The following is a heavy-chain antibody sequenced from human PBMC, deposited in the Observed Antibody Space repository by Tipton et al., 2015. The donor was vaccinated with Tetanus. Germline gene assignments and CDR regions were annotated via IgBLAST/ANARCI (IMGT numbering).Heavy chain of an antibody. J-gene: IGHJ6*02. CDR1: GYSFTSKW. D-gene: IGHD2-15*01. CDR2: VYPGDSDP. CDR3: ARQDCSGGSCSLDV. V-gene: IGHV5-51*01. Sequence: QSGAEVKKSGESLKISCKGSGYSFTSKWIGWVRQMPGKGLEWMGIVYPGDSDPRYSPSFQGQVTISADKSISAAYLQWSSLKASDTGIYCCARQDCSGGSCSLDVWGQGTTVTVSS.